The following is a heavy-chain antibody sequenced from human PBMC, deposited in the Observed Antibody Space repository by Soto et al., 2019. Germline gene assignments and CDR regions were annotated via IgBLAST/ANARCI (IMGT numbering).Heavy chain of an antibody. Sequence: GGFLRLSCAASELTFSNYARSWVRQAPGKGLEWVSAISYGGGTTYYADSVKGRFTISRDNSKNTLYLQMNSLRAEDTAVYYCARHPERIAQIGWFDPWGQGTLVTVSS. CDR1: ELTFSNYA. CDR2: ISYGGGTT. V-gene: IGHV3-23*01. CDR3: ARHPERIAQIGWFDP. D-gene: IGHD6-13*01. J-gene: IGHJ5*02.